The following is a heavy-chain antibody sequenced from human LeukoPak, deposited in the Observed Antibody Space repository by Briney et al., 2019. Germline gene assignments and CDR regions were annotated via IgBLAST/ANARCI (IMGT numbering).Heavy chain of an antibody. CDR1: GYSIISDYF. CDR2: IYHSGST. CDR3: ARRRPDSGYYYDAEYFQH. Sequence: SETLSLTCTVSGYSIISDYFWGWIRQPPGKGLEWIGTIYHSGSTYYSPSLKSRVTVSVDTSKNEFSLNLTSVTAADTAVYFCARRRPDSGYYYDAEYFQHWGQGTLVTVSS. D-gene: IGHD3-22*01. V-gene: IGHV4-38-2*02. J-gene: IGHJ1*01.